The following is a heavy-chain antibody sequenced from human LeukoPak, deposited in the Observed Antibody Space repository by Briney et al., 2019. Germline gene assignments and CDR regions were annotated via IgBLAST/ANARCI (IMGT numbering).Heavy chain of an antibody. V-gene: IGHV3-21*01. Sequence: KPGGSLRLSCAASGFTFSSYCMNWVSQAPGKGLEWVSSISSSSSYIYYADSVKGRFTTSRDNAKNSLYLQMNSLRAEDTAVYYCARGYCSGGSSYIFDYGGQGTRATVSS. CDR3: ARGYCSGGSSYIFDY. J-gene: IGHJ4*02. CDR1: GFTFSSYC. D-gene: IGHD2-15*01. CDR2: ISSSSSYI.